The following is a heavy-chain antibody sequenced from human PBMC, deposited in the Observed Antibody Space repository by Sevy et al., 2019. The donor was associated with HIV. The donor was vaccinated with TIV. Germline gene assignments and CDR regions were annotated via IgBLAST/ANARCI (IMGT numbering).Heavy chain of an antibody. D-gene: IGHD3-22*01. CDR2: INPIDSNT. CDR1: GYSFINYW. V-gene: IGHV5-10-1*01. CDR3: ARHESRAFDI. J-gene: IGHJ3*02. Sequence: GESLKISCQGSGYSFINYWISWVRQMPGKGLEWMAKINPIDSNTNYSPSFQGHVTISVDKSISTAYLQWSSLKASDTAMYYCARHESRAFDIWGQGTMVTVSS.